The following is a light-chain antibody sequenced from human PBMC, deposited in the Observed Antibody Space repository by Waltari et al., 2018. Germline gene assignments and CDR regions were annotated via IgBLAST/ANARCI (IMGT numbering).Light chain of an antibody. Sequence: QAVLTQPASLSESPGASASLPCTLRSGVNVGNYRMYWYQQKPGSPPQYLLRYKSDSDQDKGSGVPSRFSGSSDTSANAGILLISGLQSEDEADYYCMIWHNNVVVFGGGTKLTIL. CDR2: YKSDSDQ. J-gene: IGLJ2*01. CDR1: SGVNVGNYR. CDR3: MIWHNNVVV. V-gene: IGLV5-45*01.